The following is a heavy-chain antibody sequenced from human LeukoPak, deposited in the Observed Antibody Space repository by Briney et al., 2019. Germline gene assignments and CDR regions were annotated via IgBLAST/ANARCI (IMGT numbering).Heavy chain of an antibody. CDR2: IYSGGST. CDR3: ARDLTIAVTGY. CDR1: GFIFNNYA. Sequence: GGSLRLSCVASGFIFNNYAMNWVRQAPGKGLEWVSVIYSGGSTYYADSVKGRFTISRDNSKNTLYLQMNSLKAEDTAVYYCARDLTIAVTGYWGQGTLVTVSS. D-gene: IGHD6-19*01. V-gene: IGHV3-53*01. J-gene: IGHJ4*02.